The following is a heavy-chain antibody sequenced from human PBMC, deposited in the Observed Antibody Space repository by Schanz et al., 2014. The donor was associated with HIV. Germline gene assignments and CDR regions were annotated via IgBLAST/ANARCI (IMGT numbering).Heavy chain of an antibody. D-gene: IGHD1-1*01. CDR2: ISSSGSYI. CDR3: ARDGYNSMSRKDYYFDL. Sequence: QLVESGGGLVKPGGSLRLSCGASGLSFSGYSMNWVRQAPGKGLEWVSSISSSGSYIFYTDSVKGRLTISRDNAKNSVDLQMNSLRAEDTAVYYCARDGYNSMSRKDYYFDLWGQGTTVTVSS. V-gene: IGHV3-21*01. CDR1: GLSFSGYS. J-gene: IGHJ6*03.